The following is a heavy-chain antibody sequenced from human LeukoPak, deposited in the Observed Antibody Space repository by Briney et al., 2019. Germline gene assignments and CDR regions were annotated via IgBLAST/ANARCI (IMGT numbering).Heavy chain of an antibody. CDR3: ASRTAMVTWAY. CDR2: INHSGST. CDR1: GGSFSGYY. J-gene: IGHJ4*02. Sequence: PSETLSLTCAVYGGSFSGYYWSWIRQPPRKGLEWIGEINHSGSTNYNPSLKSRVTISVDTSKNQLSLKLSSVTAADTAVYYCASRTAMVTWAYWGQGTLVAVSS. D-gene: IGHD5-18*01. V-gene: IGHV4-34*01.